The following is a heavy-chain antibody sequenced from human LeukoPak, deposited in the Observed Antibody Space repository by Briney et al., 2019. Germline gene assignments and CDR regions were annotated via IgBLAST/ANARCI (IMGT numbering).Heavy chain of an antibody. CDR3: ARDFQVYDSSGYYGGYFDY. Sequence: PGRSLRLSCADSGFTFSSYAMHWVRQAPGKGLEWVAVISYDGSNKYYADSVKGRFTISRDNSKNTLYLQMNSLRAEDTAVYYCARDFQVYDSSGYYGGYFDYWGQGTLVTVSS. J-gene: IGHJ4*02. D-gene: IGHD3-22*01. CDR1: GFTFSSYA. V-gene: IGHV3-30*01. CDR2: ISYDGSNK.